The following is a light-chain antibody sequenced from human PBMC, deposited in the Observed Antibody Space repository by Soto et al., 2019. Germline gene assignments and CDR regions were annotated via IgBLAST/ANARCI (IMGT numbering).Light chain of an antibody. CDR1: QSLVHNDGSTY. V-gene: IGKV2-24*01. CDR2: KVS. CDR3: MQATQSSWT. J-gene: IGKJ1*01. Sequence: DIVMTQTPLSSPVTLGQAASISCRSSQSLVHNDGSTYLSWFQQRPGQPPRLLIYKVSDRFSGVRDRFSGSGAGTDFALTISRVEAEDVGVYYCMQATQSSWTFGQGTKVDIK.